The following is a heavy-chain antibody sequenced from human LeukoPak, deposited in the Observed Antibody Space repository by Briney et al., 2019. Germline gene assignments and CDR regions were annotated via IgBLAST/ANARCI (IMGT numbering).Heavy chain of an antibody. D-gene: IGHD3-3*01. CDR2: IIPILGIA. V-gene: IGHV1-69*04. Sequence: SVKVSCKASGYTSTSYGISWVRQAPGQGLEWMGRIIPILGIANYAQKFQGRVTITADKSASTAYMELSSLRSEDTAVYYCARDGDFDYWGQGTLVTVSS. J-gene: IGHJ4*02. CDR3: ARDGDFDY. CDR1: GYTSTSYG.